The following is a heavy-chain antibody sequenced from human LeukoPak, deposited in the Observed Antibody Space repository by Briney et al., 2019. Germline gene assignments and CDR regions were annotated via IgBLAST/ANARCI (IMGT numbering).Heavy chain of an antibody. V-gene: IGHV3-11*05. CDR2: ISSISSGPIYT. J-gene: IGHJ4*02. CDR3: ARESGKFDY. CDR1: GFSFSEYY. Sequence: KPGGSLRLSCAASGFSFSEYYMSWIRQAPGKGLEWIAYISSISSGPIYTNHADSVKGRFSISRDNSKNSLFLEMSSLRTKDTAMYYCARESGKFDYWGQGTLVAVSS.